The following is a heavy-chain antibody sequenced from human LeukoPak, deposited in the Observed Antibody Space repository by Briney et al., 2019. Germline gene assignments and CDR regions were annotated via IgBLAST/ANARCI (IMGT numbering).Heavy chain of an antibody. CDR3: ARAGDIVVVVAAKFDY. Sequence: ASVKVSCKASGYTFTSYDINWVRQATGQGLEWMGWINPNSGGTNYAQKFQGRVTMTRDTSISTAYMELSRLRSDDTAVYYCARAGDIVVVVAAKFDYWGQGTLVTVSS. D-gene: IGHD2-15*01. CDR2: INPNSGGT. J-gene: IGHJ4*02. CDR1: GYTFTSYD. V-gene: IGHV1-2*02.